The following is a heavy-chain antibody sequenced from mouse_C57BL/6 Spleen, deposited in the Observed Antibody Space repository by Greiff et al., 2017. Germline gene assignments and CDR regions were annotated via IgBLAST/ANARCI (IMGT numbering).Heavy chain of an antibody. CDR1: GYTFTDYY. CDR3: ARSYSNYGDYAMDY. V-gene: IGHV1-26*01. J-gene: IGHJ4*01. CDR2: INPNNGGT. D-gene: IGHD2-5*01. Sequence: VQLQQSGPELVKPGASVKISCKASGYTFTDYYMNWVKQSHGKSLEWIGDINPNNGGTSYNQKFKGKATLTVDKSSSTAYMELRSLTSEDSAVYYCARSYSNYGDYAMDYWGQGTSGTVTS.